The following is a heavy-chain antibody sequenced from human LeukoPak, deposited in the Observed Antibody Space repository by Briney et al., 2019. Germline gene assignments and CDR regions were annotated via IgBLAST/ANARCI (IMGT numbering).Heavy chain of an antibody. D-gene: IGHD5/OR15-5a*01. CDR3: AKDGSIYNPQLDY. V-gene: IGHV3-23*01. Sequence: GGSLRLSCAASGFTFSDYYMSWIRQAPGKGLEWVSAISGSGGSTYYADSVKGRFTISRDNSKNTLYLQMNSLRAEDTAVYYCAKDGSIYNPQLDYWGQGTLVTVSS. J-gene: IGHJ4*02. CDR2: ISGSGGST. CDR1: GFTFSDYY.